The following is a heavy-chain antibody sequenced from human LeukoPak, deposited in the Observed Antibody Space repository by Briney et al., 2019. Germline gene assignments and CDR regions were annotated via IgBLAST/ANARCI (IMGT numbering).Heavy chain of an antibody. Sequence: GGSLRLSCAAAGFTFNHYGMHWVRQAPGKGLEGVAVIWSDGTNQYYADSVKGRFTISRDDSGNTVYLQMNSLRPEDTGVYYCARDAQRGFDYSNSLEYWGQGTPVTVST. CDR1: GFTFNHYG. CDR3: ARDAQRGFDYSNSLEY. CDR2: IWSDGTNQ. J-gene: IGHJ4*02. V-gene: IGHV3-33*01. D-gene: IGHD4-11*01.